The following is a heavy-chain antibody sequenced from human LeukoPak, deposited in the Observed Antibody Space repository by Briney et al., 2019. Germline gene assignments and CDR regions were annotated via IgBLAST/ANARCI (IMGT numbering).Heavy chain of an antibody. CDR3: ARDRYSGSYEYYFDY. D-gene: IGHD1-26*01. CDR1: GYTFSGYY. V-gene: IGHV1-18*04. J-gene: IGHJ4*02. CDR2: ISAYNGNT. Sequence: ASVKVSCKASGYTFSGYYIHLLRQAPGQGLEWMGWISAYNGNTKYAQKLQGRVTMITDTSTSTAYMELRSLGSDDAAVYYCARDRYSGSYEYYFDYWGRGTLVTVSS.